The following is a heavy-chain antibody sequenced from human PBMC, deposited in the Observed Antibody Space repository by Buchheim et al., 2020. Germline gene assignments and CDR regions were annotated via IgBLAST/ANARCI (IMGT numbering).Heavy chain of an antibody. CDR3: ARGSTVTALDY. Sequence: QVQLQESGPGLVKPSETLSLTCTVSGXSISSYYWSWIRQPPGKGLEWIGSIYYSGSTNYNPSLKSRVTISVDTSKNQFYLKLSSVTAADTAVYYCARGSTVTALDYWGQGTL. V-gene: IGHV4-59*01. D-gene: IGHD4-17*01. CDR2: IYYSGST. CDR1: GXSISSYY. J-gene: IGHJ4*02.